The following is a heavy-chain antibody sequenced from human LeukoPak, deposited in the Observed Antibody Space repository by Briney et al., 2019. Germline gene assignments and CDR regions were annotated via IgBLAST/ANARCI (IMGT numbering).Heavy chain of an antibody. D-gene: IGHD3-22*01. J-gene: IGHJ4*02. CDR3: LTYYYDSSGGY. V-gene: IGHV1-2*02. Sequence: ASVKVSCKASGYTFTGYYMHWVRQAPGQGLEWMGWINPNSGGTNYAQKFQGRVTLTRDTSISTAYMELSRLRSDDTAVYYCLTYYYDSSGGYWGQGTLVTVSS. CDR1: GYTFTGYY. CDR2: INPNSGGT.